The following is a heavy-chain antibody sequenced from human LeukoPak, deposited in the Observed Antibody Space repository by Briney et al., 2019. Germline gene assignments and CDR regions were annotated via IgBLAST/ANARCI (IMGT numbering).Heavy chain of an antibody. CDR3: ARGVAVAGPSRHIDY. CDR1: GGSISSGNW. D-gene: IGHD6-19*01. J-gene: IGHJ4*02. CDR2: IYHSGST. V-gene: IGHV4-4*02. Sequence: SETLSLTCAVSGGSISSGNWWSWVRQPPGKGLEWIGEIYHSGSTNYNPSLKSRVTISVDKSKNQFSLKLSSVTAADKAGYYYARGVAVAGPSRHIDYWGQGTQVTVSS.